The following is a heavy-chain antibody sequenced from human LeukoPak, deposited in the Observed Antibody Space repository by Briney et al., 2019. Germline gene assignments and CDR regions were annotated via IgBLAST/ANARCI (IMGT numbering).Heavy chain of an antibody. CDR1: GFTFSSYF. CDR3: ARDFYGSGTRFDP. Sequence: GGSLRLSCAASGFTFSSYFLTWVRQAPGKGLEWVANINQDGSEKLYVDSVRGRFTISRGNAKNSLYLQMNSLRAEDTAVYYCARDFYGSGTRFDPWGQGTLVTVSS. CDR2: INQDGSEK. J-gene: IGHJ5*02. D-gene: IGHD3-10*01. V-gene: IGHV3-7*01.